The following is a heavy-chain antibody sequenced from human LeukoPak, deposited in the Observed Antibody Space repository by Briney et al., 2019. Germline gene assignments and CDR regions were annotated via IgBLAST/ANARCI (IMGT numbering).Heavy chain of an antibody. CDR3: AREPGPGDYDY. CDR1: GGSFSGYY. V-gene: IGHV4-34*01. CDR2: INHSGST. J-gene: IGHJ4*02. D-gene: IGHD1-14*01. Sequence: PSETLSLTCAVYGGSFSGYYWSWIRQPPGKGLEWIGEINHSGSTNYNPSLKSRVTISVDTSKNQFSLKLSSVTAADTAVYYCAREPGPGDYDYWGQGTLVTVSS.